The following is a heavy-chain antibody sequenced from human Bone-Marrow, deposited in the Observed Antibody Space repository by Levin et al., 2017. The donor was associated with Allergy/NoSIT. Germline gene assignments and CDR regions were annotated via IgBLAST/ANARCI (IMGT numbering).Heavy chain of an antibody. Sequence: LSLTCAASGFTFSTYSMNWVRQAPGKGLEWVSSISSSSSYIYYADSMKGRFTISRDNAKNSLYLQMNSLRAEDTAVYYCARDERYYYGSGSYFEYFDYWGQGTLVTVSS. CDR1: GFTFSTYS. CDR3: ARDERYYYGSGSYFEYFDY. D-gene: IGHD3-10*01. CDR2: ISSSSSYI. V-gene: IGHV3-21*01. J-gene: IGHJ4*02.